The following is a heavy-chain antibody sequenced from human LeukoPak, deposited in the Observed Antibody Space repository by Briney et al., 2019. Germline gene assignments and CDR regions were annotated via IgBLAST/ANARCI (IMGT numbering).Heavy chain of an antibody. CDR1: GYTLTELS. CDR2: FDPEDGET. CDR3: ATLVRYCSSTSCYRFDY. Sequence: ASVKVSCKVSGYTLTELSMHWVRQAPGKGLEWMGGFDPEDGETIYAQKFQGRVTMTEDTSTDTAYMGLSSLRSEDTAVYYCATLVRYCSSTSCYRFDYWGQGTLVTVSS. D-gene: IGHD2-2*01. J-gene: IGHJ4*02. V-gene: IGHV1-24*01.